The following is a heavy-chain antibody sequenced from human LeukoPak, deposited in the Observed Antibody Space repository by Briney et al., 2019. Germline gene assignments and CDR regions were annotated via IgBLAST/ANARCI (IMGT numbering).Heavy chain of an antibody. D-gene: IGHD7-27*01. CDR3: ARELGMPPLFDP. CDR2: IYYSGST. Sequence: SETLSLTCTVSGGSISSGGYYWSWIRQHPGKGLEWIGYIYYSGSTYYNPSLKSRVTISVDTSKNQFSLKLCSVTAADTAVYYCARELGMPPLFDPWGQGTLVTVSS. CDR1: GGSISSGGYY. J-gene: IGHJ5*02. V-gene: IGHV4-31*03.